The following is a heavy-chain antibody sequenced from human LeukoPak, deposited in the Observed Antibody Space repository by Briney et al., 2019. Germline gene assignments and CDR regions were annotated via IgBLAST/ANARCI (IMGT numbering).Heavy chain of an antibody. J-gene: IGHJ6*03. D-gene: IGHD3-10*01. Sequence: SETLSLTCAVYGGSFSGYYWSWIRQPPGKGLEWIGEINHSGGTNYNPSLKSRVTISVDTSKNQFSLKLSSVTAADTAVYYCARGVMELLWFGEHYYYYYYMDVWGKGTTVTVSS. CDR1: GGSFSGYY. CDR2: INHSGGT. V-gene: IGHV4-34*01. CDR3: ARGVMELLWFGEHYYYYYYMDV.